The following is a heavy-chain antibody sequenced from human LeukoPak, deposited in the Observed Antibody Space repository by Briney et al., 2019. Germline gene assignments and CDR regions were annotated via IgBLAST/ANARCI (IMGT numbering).Heavy chain of an antibody. CDR3: AKDSVAYCGGDCYSLFDY. CDR1: GFTFNSYG. CDR2: ILYDGGNK. V-gene: IGHV3-30*02. Sequence: GGSLRLSCAASGFTFNSYGMHWVRQAPGKGLEWVAFILYDGGNKYYADSVKGRFTISRDNSKNTLYLQMNSLRAEDTAVYYCAKDSVAYCGGDCYSLFDYWGQGTLVTVSS. J-gene: IGHJ4*02. D-gene: IGHD2-21*01.